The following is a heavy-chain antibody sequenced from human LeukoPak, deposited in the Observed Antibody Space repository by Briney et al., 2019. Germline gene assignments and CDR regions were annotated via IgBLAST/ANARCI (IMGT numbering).Heavy chain of an antibody. CDR1: GGSISSGGYY. D-gene: IGHD1-26*01. CDR2: IYHSGST. CDR3: ARGSVGATQLSFDY. Sequence: PSVTLSLTCTVSGGSISSGGYYWSWIRQPPGKGLEWIGYIYHSGSTYYNPSLKSRVTISVDRSKNQFSLKLSSVTAADTAVYYCARGSVGATQLSFDYWGQGTLVTVSS. J-gene: IGHJ4*02. V-gene: IGHV4-30-2*01.